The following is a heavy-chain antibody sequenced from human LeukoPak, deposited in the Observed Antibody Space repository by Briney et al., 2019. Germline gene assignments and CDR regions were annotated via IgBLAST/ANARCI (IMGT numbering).Heavy chain of an antibody. J-gene: IGHJ3*02. D-gene: IGHD1-26*01. V-gene: IGHV3-11*01. CDR1: GFTFSDYY. CDR2: ISGSGGTI. Sequence: PGGSLRLSCAASGFTFSDYYMSWIRQAPGKGLEWVSYISGSGGTINYADSVKGRFTISRDNAKKSLFLQMNSLRADDTAVYYCASDNSGSYFFGGAPIWGQGTMVTVSS. CDR3: ASDNSGSYFFGGAPI.